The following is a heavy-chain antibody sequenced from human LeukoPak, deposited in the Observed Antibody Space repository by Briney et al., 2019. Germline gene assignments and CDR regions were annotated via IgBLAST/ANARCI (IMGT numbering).Heavy chain of an antibody. CDR2: ISGSGGST. Sequence: SGGSLRLSCAAPGFTFSSYGMSWVRQAPGKGLEWVSAISGSGGSTYYADSVKGRFTISRDNSKNTLYLQMNSLRAEDTAVYYCAKEFIYNLYCGGDCYNLGYWGQGTLVTVSS. J-gene: IGHJ4*02. CDR3: AKEFIYNLYCGGDCYNLGY. CDR1: GFTFSSYG. V-gene: IGHV3-23*01. D-gene: IGHD2-21*02.